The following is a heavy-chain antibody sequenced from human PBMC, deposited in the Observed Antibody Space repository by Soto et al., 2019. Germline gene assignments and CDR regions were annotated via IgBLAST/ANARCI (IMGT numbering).Heavy chain of an antibody. J-gene: IGHJ5*02. Sequence: QVQLVQSGAEVKKPGASVKVSCKASGYTFTSYAMHWVRQAPGQRLEWMGWINAGNGNTKYSQKFQGRVTITRDTSASPAYMELSSLRSEDTAVYYCASLGYCSGGSCYPGGKYNWFDPWGQGTLVTVSS. D-gene: IGHD2-15*01. CDR1: GYTFTSYA. V-gene: IGHV1-3*01. CDR2: INAGNGNT. CDR3: ASLGYCSGGSCYPGGKYNWFDP.